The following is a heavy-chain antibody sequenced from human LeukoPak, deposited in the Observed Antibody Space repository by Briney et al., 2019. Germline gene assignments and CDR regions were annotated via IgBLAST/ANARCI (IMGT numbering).Heavy chain of an antibody. V-gene: IGHV3-23*01. J-gene: IGHJ4*02. CDR1: GFTFTTYG. CDR3: TRDLDYVWGSYFY. CDR2: IGGSGIRT. Sequence: GGSLRLSCSASGFTFTTYGMNWVRQAPGKGLEWVSGIGGSGIRTYYADSVKGRFTISRDNSKNTLYLQMNSLRAEDTALYYCTRDLDYVWGSYFYWGQGTLVTVSS. D-gene: IGHD3-16*01.